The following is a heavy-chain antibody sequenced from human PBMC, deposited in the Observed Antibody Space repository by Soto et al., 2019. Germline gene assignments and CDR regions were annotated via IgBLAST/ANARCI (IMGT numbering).Heavy chain of an antibody. D-gene: IGHD3-22*01. J-gene: IGHJ3*02. Sequence: PGGSLRLSCAVSGFTFSTYSMKWVRQAPGKGLEWVSSISSSSSFIYYADSVKGRFTISRDNAKNSLYLQMNGLRAEDTAVYYCATAYSYDSSRYPKKTFDIWGQGTMVTDSS. V-gene: IGHV3-21*01. CDR1: GFTFSTYS. CDR2: ISSSSSFI. CDR3: ATAYSYDSSRYPKKTFDI.